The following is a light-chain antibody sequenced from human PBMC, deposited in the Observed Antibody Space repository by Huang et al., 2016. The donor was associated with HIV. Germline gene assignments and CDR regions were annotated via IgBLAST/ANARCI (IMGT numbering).Light chain of an antibody. Sequence: DIQMTQSPSSLSASVGVRISITCRASQSISTFLNWYQQKPGKAPKLLIYSASNLQSGGSSRFSGTGSGTLFTLTVTGLLPDDFATYVCQQTSSVPLTFGGGTKVEMK. CDR1: QSISTF. CDR2: SAS. J-gene: IGKJ4*01. CDR3: QQTSSVPLT. V-gene: IGKV1-39*01.